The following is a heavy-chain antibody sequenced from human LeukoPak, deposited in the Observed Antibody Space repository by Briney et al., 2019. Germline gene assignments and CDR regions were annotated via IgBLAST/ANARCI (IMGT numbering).Heavy chain of an antibody. CDR1: GGSISSSY. J-gene: IGHJ4*02. CDR3: ARGVYIAAAQYGY. V-gene: IGHV4-59*01. Sequence: KTSETLSLTCTVSGGSISSSYWSWIRQPPGKGLEWIGDISYSGTTNYNPSLKSRVTISVDTSKNQFSLKLSSVTAADTAVYYCARGVYIAAAQYGYWGQGTLVTVSS. D-gene: IGHD6-13*01. CDR2: ISYSGTT.